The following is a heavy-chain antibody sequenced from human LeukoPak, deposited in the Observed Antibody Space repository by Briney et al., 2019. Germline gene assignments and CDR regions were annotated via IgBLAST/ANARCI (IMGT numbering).Heavy chain of an antibody. CDR1: GFTVSTNY. Sequence: AGGSLTLSCAASGFTVSTNYMNWVRQAPGKGLEWFSILYSGSDTYYADSVKGRFTISRDNSKNTLYLQMNSLRAEDTAVYYCAKGTAMDDDSWGQGTLVTVSS. CDR2: LYSGSDT. V-gene: IGHV3-53*01. J-gene: IGHJ4*02. D-gene: IGHD5-18*01. CDR3: AKGTAMDDDS.